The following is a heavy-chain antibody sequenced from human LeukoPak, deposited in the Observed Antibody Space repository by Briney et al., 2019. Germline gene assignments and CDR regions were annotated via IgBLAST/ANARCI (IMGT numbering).Heavy chain of an antibody. Sequence: ASVKVSCKASGYTLTSYGISWVRQAPGQGLEWMGWISAYNGNTNYAQKLQGRVTMTTDTSTSTAYMELRSLRSDDTAVYYCARNIVVVPAAEFDPWGQGTLVIVSS. CDR2: ISAYNGNT. CDR1: GYTLTSYG. V-gene: IGHV1-18*01. D-gene: IGHD2-2*01. CDR3: ARNIVVVPAAEFDP. J-gene: IGHJ5*02.